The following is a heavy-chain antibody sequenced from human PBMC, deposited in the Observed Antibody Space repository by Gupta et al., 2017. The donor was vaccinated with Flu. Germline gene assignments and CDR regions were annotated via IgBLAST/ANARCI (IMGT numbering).Heavy chain of an antibody. D-gene: IGHD2-21*01. CDR2: IYYDGTT. V-gene: IGHV4-39*01. J-gene: IGHJ4*02. CDR3: ARHIVWELAFFDF. CDR1: GDSISDNRYY. Sequence: QLQLQESGPGLVKPSETLSLTCPVSGDSISDNRYYWGWIRQPPGKGLEWIGSIYYDGTTYYNPSLKSRVTKSVDTSKNQISLRLSSVTAADTAVYYCARHIVWELAFFDFWGLGTLVTVSS.